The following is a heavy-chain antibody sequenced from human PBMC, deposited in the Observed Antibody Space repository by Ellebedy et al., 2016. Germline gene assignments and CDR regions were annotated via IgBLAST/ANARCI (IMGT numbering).Heavy chain of an antibody. CDR2: INHSGST. Sequence: SETLSLTCAVSGGSFSGYYWSWIRQPPGKGLEWIGEINHSGSTNYNPSLKSRFTISVDTSKNQFSLKLSPVTAADTAVYYCARRITGTFHFDYWGQGTLVTVSS. V-gene: IGHV4-34*01. J-gene: IGHJ4*02. CDR3: ARRITGTFHFDY. D-gene: IGHD1-20*01. CDR1: GGSFSGYY.